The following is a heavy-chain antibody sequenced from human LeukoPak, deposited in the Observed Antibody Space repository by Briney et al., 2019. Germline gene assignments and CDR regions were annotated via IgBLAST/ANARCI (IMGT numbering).Heavy chain of an antibody. CDR3: ARLFGSGWPGYFYYAMDV. CDR1: GITVNSTY. Sequence: AGGSLRLSCAASGITVNSTYISWDRQAPRKGLEWVSVAYSDGNTYYAGSVKGRFTISRDNSKNTLFLQMNSLRAEDTAVYYCARLFGSGWPGYFYYAMDVWGQGTTVAVSS. D-gene: IGHD6-19*01. J-gene: IGHJ6*02. V-gene: IGHV3-66*04. CDR2: AYSDGNT.